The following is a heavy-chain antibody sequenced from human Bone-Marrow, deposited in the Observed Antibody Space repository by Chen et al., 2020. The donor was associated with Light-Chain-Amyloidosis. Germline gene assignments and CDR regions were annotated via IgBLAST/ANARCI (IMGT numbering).Heavy chain of an antibody. CDR3: ARRRDGYNFDY. J-gene: IGHJ4*02. CDR2: IYPDDSDD. D-gene: IGHD5-12*01. CDR1: GYTFPNYW. Sequence: SWGGSGYTFPNYWIGWVRQMPGKGLEWMGVIYPDDSDDRYSPSFEGQVTISADKSITTAYLQWRSLKASDTAMYYCARRRDGYNFDYWGQGTLVTVSS. V-gene: IGHV5-51*01.